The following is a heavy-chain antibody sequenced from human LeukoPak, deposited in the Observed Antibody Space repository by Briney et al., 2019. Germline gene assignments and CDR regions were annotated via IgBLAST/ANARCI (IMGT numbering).Heavy chain of an antibody. CDR2: INPSGGST. CDR1: GYTFTSYD. CDR3: ARSYYYDSSGYTV. Sequence: ASVKVSCKASGYTFTSYDINWVRQAPGQGLEWMGIINPSGGSTSYAQKFQGRVTMTRDTSTSTVYMELSSLRSEDTAVYYCARSYYYDSSGYTVWGQGTLVTVSS. D-gene: IGHD3-22*01. J-gene: IGHJ4*02. V-gene: IGHV1-46*01.